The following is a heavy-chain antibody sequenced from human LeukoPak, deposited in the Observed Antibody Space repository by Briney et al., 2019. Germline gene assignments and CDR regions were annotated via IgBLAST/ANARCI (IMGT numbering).Heavy chain of an antibody. Sequence: GGSLRLSCAPSGFIFSTYALSWVRQAPGKGLEWASSISGSGGSTYHADSVKGRFTISRDSSKNTLYLQMNSLRAEDTAIYYCARVIRAAPGKGYFDYWGQGTLVTVSS. CDR1: GFIFSTYA. V-gene: IGHV3-23*01. CDR3: ARVIRAAPGKGYFDY. CDR2: ISGSGGST. D-gene: IGHD6-13*01. J-gene: IGHJ4*02.